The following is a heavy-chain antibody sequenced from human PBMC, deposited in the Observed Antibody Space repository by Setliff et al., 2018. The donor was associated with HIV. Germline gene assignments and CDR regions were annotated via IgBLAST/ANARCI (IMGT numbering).Heavy chain of an antibody. J-gene: IGHJ5*02. CDR1: GGTFSTYV. CDR2: INTYTGNP. V-gene: IGHV7-4-1*02. D-gene: IGHD3-9*01. Sequence: ASVKVSCKTSGGTFSTYVITWVRQAPGQGLEWMGWINTYTGNPTYAQDFTGRFVFSLDTSVSTAYLQISSLKAEDSAVYYCASFSGYIDWSTHNWFDPWGQGTLVTVSS. CDR3: ASFSGYIDWSTHNWFDP.